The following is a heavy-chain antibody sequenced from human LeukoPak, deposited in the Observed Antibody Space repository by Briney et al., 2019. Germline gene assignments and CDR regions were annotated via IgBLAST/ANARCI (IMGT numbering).Heavy chain of an antibody. CDR2: INHSRST. CDR3: ARREGVTKDAFDI. CDR1: GGSISSGSYY. Sequence: SQTLSLTCTVSGGSISSGSYYWSWIRQPPVKGLEWIGEINHSRSTNYNPSLKSRVTISVDTSKDQFSLKLSSVTAADTAVYYCARREGVTKDAFDIWGQGTMVTVSS. D-gene: IGHD3-10*01. V-gene: IGHV4-39*07. J-gene: IGHJ3*02.